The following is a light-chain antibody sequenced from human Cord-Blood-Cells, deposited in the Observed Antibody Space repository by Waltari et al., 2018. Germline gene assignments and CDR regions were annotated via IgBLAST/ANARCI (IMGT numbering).Light chain of an antibody. CDR3: SSYTSSSTLGV. CDR1: SSRVGGYNY. Sequence: QSALTQPASVSGSPGQSITISCTGTSSRVGGYNYVSWYQQHPGKAPKLMIYEVSNRPSGVSNRFSGSKSGNTASLTISGLQAEDEADYYCSSYTSSSTLGVFGGGTKLTVL. CDR2: EVS. V-gene: IGLV2-14*01. J-gene: IGLJ3*02.